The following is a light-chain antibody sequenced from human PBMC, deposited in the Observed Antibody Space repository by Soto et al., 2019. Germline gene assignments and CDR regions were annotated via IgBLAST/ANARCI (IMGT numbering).Light chain of an antibody. CDR2: KVS. J-gene: IGKJ1*01. V-gene: IGKV2-30*02. CDR3: MQGIHWQGA. CDR1: QSLVHSDGNTY. Sequence: EVEMTQSPLSLPVTLGQPSSISCRSSQSLVHSDGNTYLNWFQQRPGQSPRRLIYKVSNRDSGVPDRFSGSGSGTDFTLKISRVEAEDVGVYYCMQGIHWQGAFGDGTKMDI.